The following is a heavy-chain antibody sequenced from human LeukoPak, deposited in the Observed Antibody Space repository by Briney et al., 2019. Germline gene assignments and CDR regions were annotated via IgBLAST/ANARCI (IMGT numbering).Heavy chain of an antibody. J-gene: IGHJ4*02. V-gene: IGHV3-74*01. CDR1: GFTFSSYW. CDR3: ARDRAAAHLDY. D-gene: IGHD6-13*01. CDR2: INSDGSTT. Sequence: GGSQRLSCAASGFTFSSYWMHWVRQAPGKGLVWVSRINSDGSTTSYADSVKGRFTISRDNAKNTLYLQMNSLRAEDTAVYYCARDRAAAHLDYWGQGTLVTVSS.